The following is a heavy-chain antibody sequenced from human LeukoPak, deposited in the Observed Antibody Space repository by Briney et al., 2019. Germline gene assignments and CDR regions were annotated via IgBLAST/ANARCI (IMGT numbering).Heavy chain of an antibody. D-gene: IGHD6-6*01. J-gene: IGHJ4*02. CDR1: GYTFTSYD. V-gene: IGHV1-8*01. CDR3: ARGARTSSFDY. CDR2: MNPNSGNT. Sequence: ASVKVSCKASGYTFTSYDMNWVRQATGQGLEWMGWMNPNSGNTAYAQNFQGRVTMTSDTSINTAYMELSSLRSEDTAVYYCARGARTSSFDYWGQGTLVTVSS.